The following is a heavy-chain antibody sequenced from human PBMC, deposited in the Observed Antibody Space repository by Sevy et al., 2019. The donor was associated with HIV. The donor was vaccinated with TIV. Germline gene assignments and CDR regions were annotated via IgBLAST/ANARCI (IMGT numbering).Heavy chain of an antibody. D-gene: IGHD3-10*01. J-gene: IGHJ3*01. V-gene: IGHV3-21*01. Sequence: GGSLRLSCPASGFNFDSYTMNWVRQAPGQGLEWVSSISGSSNYLYYADSLKGRFTISRDNAKNSVYLQMHSLRVDDTAVYFCARPYGSGSWEAFDVWGQGTVVTVSS. CDR3: ARPYGSGSWEAFDV. CDR2: ISGSSNYL. CDR1: GFNFDSYT.